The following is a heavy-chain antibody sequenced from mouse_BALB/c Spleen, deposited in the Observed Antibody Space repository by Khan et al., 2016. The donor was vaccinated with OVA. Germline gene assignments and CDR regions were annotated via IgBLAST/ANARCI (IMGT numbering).Heavy chain of an antibody. Sequence: EVQLQESGPGLVKPSQSLSLTCTVTGYSITSDYAWNWIRQFPGNKLEWMAYISYSGSTRSNPSLKSRISVTRDTSKNQFFLQLSSVTTEDTATYYCARRAYYGNWYFDVWGAGTTVTVSS. CDR2: ISYSGST. CDR3: ARRAYYGNWYFDV. V-gene: IGHV3-2*02. D-gene: IGHD2-1*01. CDR1: GYSITSDYA. J-gene: IGHJ1*01.